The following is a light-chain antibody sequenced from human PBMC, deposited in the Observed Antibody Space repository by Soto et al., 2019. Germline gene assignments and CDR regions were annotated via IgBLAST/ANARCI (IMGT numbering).Light chain of an antibody. J-gene: IGLJ2*01. Sequence: QSALTQSASVSGSPGQSITISCTGTSSDVGGYNYVSWFQQHPGKAPKLMIYEVTNRPSGVSNRFSGSKSGNMASLTISGLQAEDEADYYCSSYTNSGTHVVFGGGTKMTVL. CDR3: SSYTNSGTHVV. CDR2: EVT. CDR1: SSDVGGYNY. V-gene: IGLV2-14*01.